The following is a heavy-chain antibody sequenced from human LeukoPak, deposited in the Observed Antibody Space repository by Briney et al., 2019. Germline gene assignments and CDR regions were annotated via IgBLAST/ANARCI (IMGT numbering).Heavy chain of an antibody. J-gene: IGHJ4*02. CDR2: ITRNSGGT. CDR3: ARGAGGDWYYFDF. D-gene: IGHD2-21*02. V-gene: IGHV1-2*02. Sequence: ASVKVSCKASGYTFTAYYMHWVRQAPGPGLEWMGWITRNSGGTNSALKVQGRVTMTSDTSISAAYMELSRLGSDDTAVYYCARGAGGDWYYFDFWGQGTLVTVSS. CDR1: GYTFTAYY.